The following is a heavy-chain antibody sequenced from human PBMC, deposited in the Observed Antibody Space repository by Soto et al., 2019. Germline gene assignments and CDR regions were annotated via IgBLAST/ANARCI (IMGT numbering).Heavy chain of an antibody. D-gene: IGHD3-9*01. CDR2: IWYDGSNK. V-gene: IGHV3-33*01. J-gene: IGHJ6*02. Sequence: QVQLVESGGGVVQPGRSLRLSCAASGFTFSSYGMHWVRQAPGKGLEWVAVIWYDGSNKYYADSVKGRFTISRDNSKNTLYLQMNSLRAEDTAVYYCARDPKNYDILTGNNWLSQYYYYYYGMDVWGQGTTVTVSS. CDR1: GFTFSSYG. CDR3: ARDPKNYDILTGNNWLSQYYYYYYGMDV.